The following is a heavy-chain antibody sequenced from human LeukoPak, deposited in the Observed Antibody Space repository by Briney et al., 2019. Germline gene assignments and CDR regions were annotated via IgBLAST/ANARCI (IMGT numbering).Heavy chain of an antibody. V-gene: IGHV1-69*13. CDR3: ARDRYYYDSSGSTRGWFDP. Sequence: SVKVSCKASGYTFTSYGISWVRQAPGQGLEWMGGIIPIFGTANYAQKFQGRVTITADESTSTAYMELRSLRSDDTAVYYCARDRYYYDSSGSTRGWFDPWGQGTLVTVSS. CDR2: IIPIFGTA. CDR1: GYTFTSYG. J-gene: IGHJ5*02. D-gene: IGHD3-22*01.